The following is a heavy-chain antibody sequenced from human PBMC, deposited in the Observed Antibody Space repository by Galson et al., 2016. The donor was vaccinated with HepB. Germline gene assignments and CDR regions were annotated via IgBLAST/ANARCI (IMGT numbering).Heavy chain of an antibody. D-gene: IGHD3-3*01. Sequence: SETLSLTCSVSGGSIKNYYWSWIRQPPGKGLEWIGFINYSGTTNYNPSVKSRVAISVDTSKNQFSLKLSSVTAAETAIFFCAGGAVDFRKGYDMALDVWGKGTMVTVSS. CDR2: INYSGTT. J-gene: IGHJ3*01. V-gene: IGHV4-59*01. CDR1: GGSIKNYY. CDR3: AGGAVDFRKGYDMALDV.